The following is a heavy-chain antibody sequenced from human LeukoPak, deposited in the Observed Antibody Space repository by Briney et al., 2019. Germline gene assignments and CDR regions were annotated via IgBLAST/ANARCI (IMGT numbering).Heavy chain of an antibody. CDR2: INHSGTT. CDR1: GGTFSGYY. D-gene: IGHD6-13*01. Sequence: SETPSLTCAVYGGTFSGYYWSWIRQPPGKGLEWIGEINHSGTTNYNPSLKSRVTISIDTSKNQFSLKLSSVTAADTGVYYCASSRGYSSSLWYYYMDVWGKGTTLTVSS. J-gene: IGHJ6*03. CDR3: ASSRGYSSSLWYYYMDV. V-gene: IGHV4-34*01.